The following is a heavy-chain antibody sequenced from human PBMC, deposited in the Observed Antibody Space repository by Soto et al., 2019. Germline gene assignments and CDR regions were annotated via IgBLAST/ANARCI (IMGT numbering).Heavy chain of an antibody. V-gene: IGHV4-61*01. CDR2: IYYSGST. Sequence: NPSETLSLTCSVSGGSVSSGSHYWSWIRQPPGKGLEWIAYIYYSGSTNYNPSLKSRVTTSSDTSKNQFSLKLDSVTAADTAVYYCARASARGLNSPFDYWGQGTLVTVSS. CDR3: ARASARGLNSPFDY. CDR1: GGSVSSGSHY. J-gene: IGHJ4*02. D-gene: IGHD5-18*01.